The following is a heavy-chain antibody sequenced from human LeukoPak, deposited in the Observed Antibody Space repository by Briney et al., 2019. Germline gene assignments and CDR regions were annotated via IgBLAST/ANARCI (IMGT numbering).Heavy chain of an antibody. V-gene: IGHV3-48*03. CDR3: ARLQWFGGYYFDY. CDR2: ISSSGSTI. D-gene: IGHD3-10*01. Sequence: GGSLRLSCAASGFTFSSYEMNWVRQAPGKGLEWVSYISSSGSTIYYADSVKVRFTISRDNAKNSLYLQMNSLRAEDTAVYYCARLQWFGGYYFDYWGQGTLVTVSS. J-gene: IGHJ4*02. CDR1: GFTFSSYE.